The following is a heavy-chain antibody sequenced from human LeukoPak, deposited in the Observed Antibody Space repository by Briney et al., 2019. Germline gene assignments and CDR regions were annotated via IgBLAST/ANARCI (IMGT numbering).Heavy chain of an antibody. D-gene: IGHD6-13*01. V-gene: IGHV4-31*03. J-gene: IGHJ4*02. CDR3: ARGYSSSWLFDY. CDR1: GGSISSGGYY. Sequence: SETLSLTCTVSGGSISSGGYYWSWIRQHPGKGLEWIGYIYYSGSTYYNPSLKSRVTISVDTSKNQFSLKLSSVTAADTAVYYCARGYSSSWLFDYWGQGTLVTVSS. CDR2: IYYSGST.